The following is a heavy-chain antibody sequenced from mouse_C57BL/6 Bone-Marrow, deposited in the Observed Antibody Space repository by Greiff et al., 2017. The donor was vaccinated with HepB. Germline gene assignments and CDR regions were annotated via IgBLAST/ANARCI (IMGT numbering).Heavy chain of an antibody. Sequence: EVQGVESGGGLVKPGGSLKLSCAASGFTFSDYGMHWVRQAPEKGLEWVAYISSGSSTIYYADTVKGRFTISRDNAKNTLFLQMTSLRSEDTAMYYCARSIYYDYDPFAYWGQGTLVTVSA. V-gene: IGHV5-17*01. CDR2: ISSGSSTI. D-gene: IGHD2-4*01. CDR1: GFTFSDYG. J-gene: IGHJ3*01. CDR3: ARSIYYDYDPFAY.